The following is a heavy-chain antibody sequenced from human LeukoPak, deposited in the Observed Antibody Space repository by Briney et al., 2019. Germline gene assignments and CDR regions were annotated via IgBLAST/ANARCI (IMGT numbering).Heavy chain of an antibody. CDR1: GFTFSTYW. CDR3: ARDSHSSSWTSLFDY. D-gene: IGHD6-13*01. Sequence: GGSLRLSCAASGFTFSTYWMHWVRQAPGKGLVWLSRINSDGSSTSYADSVKGRFTTSRDNAKNTLYLQMNSLRAEDTAVYYCARDSHSSSWTSLFDYWGQGTLVTVSS. J-gene: IGHJ4*02. CDR2: INSDGSST. V-gene: IGHV3-74*01.